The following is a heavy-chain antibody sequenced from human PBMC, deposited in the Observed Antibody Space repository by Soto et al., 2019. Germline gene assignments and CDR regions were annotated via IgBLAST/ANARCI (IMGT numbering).Heavy chain of an antibody. CDR2: ISDSGGNT. J-gene: IGHJ4*02. V-gene: IGHV3-23*01. CDR3: VSWGPPHFDY. Sequence: LRLSCTTSGLTFSNHAMTWVRQAPDQGLEWVSTISDSGGNTHYADSVKGRITISRDHSRNTLYLQMNSLRGEDTAVHYCVSWGPPHFDYWGKGTVVTVSS. CDR1: GLTFSNHA. D-gene: IGHD3-16*01.